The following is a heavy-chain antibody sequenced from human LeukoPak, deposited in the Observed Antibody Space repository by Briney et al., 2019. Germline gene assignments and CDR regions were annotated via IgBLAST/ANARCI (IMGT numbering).Heavy chain of an antibody. CDR3: ARVSLVAHYYDSSGLAPTDY. Sequence: ASVKVSCKASGYTFTSYYMHWVRQAPGQGLEWMGIINPSGGSTSYAQKFQGRVTMTRDTSTSTVYMELSSLRSDDTAVYYCARVSLVAHYYDSSGLAPTDYWGQGTLVTVSS. D-gene: IGHD3-22*01. V-gene: IGHV1-46*01. CDR2: INPSGGST. J-gene: IGHJ4*02. CDR1: GYTFTSYY.